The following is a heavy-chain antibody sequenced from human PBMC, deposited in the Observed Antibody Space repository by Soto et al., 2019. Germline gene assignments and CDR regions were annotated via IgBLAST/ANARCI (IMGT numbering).Heavy chain of an antibody. Sequence: EVQLVESGGGLVQPRGSLRLSCAASGFTFSSYWMHWVRQAPGKGLVWVSRINSDGSSTNYADSVKGRFTISRDNAKNTLYLQMNSLRAEDTAVYYCARVAVAAYHFDYWGQGSLVTVSS. V-gene: IGHV3-74*01. CDR3: ARVAVAAYHFDY. CDR2: INSDGSST. J-gene: IGHJ4*02. D-gene: IGHD6-19*01. CDR1: GFTFSSYW.